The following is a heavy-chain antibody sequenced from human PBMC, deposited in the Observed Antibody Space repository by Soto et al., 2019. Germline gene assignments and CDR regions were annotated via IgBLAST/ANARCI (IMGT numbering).Heavy chain of an antibody. J-gene: IGHJ3*02. D-gene: IGHD2-2*02. CDR1: GYTLTELS. CDR2: FDPEDGET. Sequence: ASVKVSCTVSGYTLTELSMHWVRQAPGKGLEWMGGFDPEDGETIYAQKFQGRVTMTEDTSTDTAYMELSSLRSEDTAVYYCATESCSSTSCYISSAFDIWGQGTMVTVSS. CDR3: ATESCSSTSCYISSAFDI. V-gene: IGHV1-24*01.